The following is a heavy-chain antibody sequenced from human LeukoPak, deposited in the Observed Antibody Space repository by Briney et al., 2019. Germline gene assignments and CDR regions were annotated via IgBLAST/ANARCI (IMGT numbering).Heavy chain of an antibody. CDR2: VNTFSGNT. CDR1: GYTFNTYA. D-gene: IGHD7-27*01. CDR3: ARDGANWGYFDL. V-gene: IGHV1-18*01. J-gene: IGHJ2*01. Sequence: ASVKVSCKASGYTFNTYAISWVRQAPGLGLEWLGWVNTFSGNTKYAQKLQGRVTLTTDTSTSTAYMELRSLRSDDTAVYYCARDGANWGYFDLWGRGTLVTVSS.